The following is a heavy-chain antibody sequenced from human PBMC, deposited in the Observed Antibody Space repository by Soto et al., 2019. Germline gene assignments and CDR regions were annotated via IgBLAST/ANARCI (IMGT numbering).Heavy chain of an antibody. Sequence: QVQLVESGGGVVQPGRSLRLSCAAPGFTFSSYGMHWVRQAPGKGLEWVAVIWYDGSNKYYADSVKGRFTISRDNSKNTLYLQMNSLRAEDTAVYYCARDRGCSSTSCYKNYYYYGMDVWGQGTTVTVSS. CDR2: IWYDGSNK. CDR1: GFTFSSYG. V-gene: IGHV3-33*01. J-gene: IGHJ6*02. CDR3: ARDRGCSSTSCYKNYYYYGMDV. D-gene: IGHD2-2*02.